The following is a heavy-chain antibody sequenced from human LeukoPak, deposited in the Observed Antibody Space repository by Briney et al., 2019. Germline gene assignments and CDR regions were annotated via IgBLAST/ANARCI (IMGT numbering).Heavy chain of an antibody. J-gene: IGHJ4*02. V-gene: IGHV4-39*01. CDR2: IYYSGST. CDR1: GGSISSSSYF. Sequence: PSETLSLTCTVSGGSISSSSYFWDWIRQPPGKGLEWIGSIYYSGSTYYNPSLKSRVTISVDTSKNQFSLKLSSVTAADTAVYYCARRVEFSGWYNYFDYWGQGTLVTVSS. CDR3: ARRVEFSGWYNYFDY. D-gene: IGHD6-19*01.